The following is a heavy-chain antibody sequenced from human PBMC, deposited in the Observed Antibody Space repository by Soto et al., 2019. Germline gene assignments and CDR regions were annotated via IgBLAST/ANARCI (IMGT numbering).Heavy chain of an antibody. J-gene: IGHJ6*02. CDR2: IYYSGAT. CDR1: DESITSDSISGNY. V-gene: IGHV4-61*08. Sequence: SETLSVTCTVSDESITSDSISGNYWCWIRQPPGKGLELIDSIYYSGATNYNPSLTSRVTITVDTSKNQFSLNLSSVTAADTAVYYCARAMGDWGTYYYYYGMDVWGQGTTVT. D-gene: IGHD3-16*01. CDR3: ARAMGDWGTYYYYYGMDV.